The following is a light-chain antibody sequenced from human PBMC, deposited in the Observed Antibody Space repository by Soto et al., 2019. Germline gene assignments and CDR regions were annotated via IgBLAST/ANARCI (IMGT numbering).Light chain of an antibody. CDR2: GAS. CDR3: QQYGSSLPLT. CDR1: QSVSSSY. Sequence: EIVLTQSPGTLSLSPGERATLSCRASQSVSSSYLAWYQQKPGQAPRLFIYGASTRATGIPDRFSGSGSGTDFTLTISILEPEDFAVYYCQQYGSSLPLTFGGGTKVDIK. V-gene: IGKV3-20*01. J-gene: IGKJ4*01.